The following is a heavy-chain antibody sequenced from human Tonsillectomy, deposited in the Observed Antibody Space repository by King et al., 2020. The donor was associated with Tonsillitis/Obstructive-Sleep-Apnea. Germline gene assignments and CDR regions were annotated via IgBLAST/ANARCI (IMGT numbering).Heavy chain of an antibody. Sequence: LQLQESGPGLVKPSETLSLTCTVSGGSISSSSYYWAWMRQPPGKGLEWIGSIYYSGRTYYNPSLKSRLTMSVDTSKNQFSLRLSSVTAAETTVYYCVRQKVVRNPTTFDFWGQGTPVTVSS. CDR3: VRQKVVRNPTTFDF. J-gene: IGHJ4*02. CDR1: GGSISSSSYY. D-gene: IGHD4-23*01. CDR2: IYYSGRT. V-gene: IGHV4-39*01.